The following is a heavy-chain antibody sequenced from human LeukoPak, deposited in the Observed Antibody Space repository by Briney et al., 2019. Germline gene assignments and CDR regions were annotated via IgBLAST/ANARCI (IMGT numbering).Heavy chain of an antibody. CDR1: GASVSGSNYY. CDR2: IYYSGST. CDR3: ARLRRLPEHEFEY. J-gene: IGHJ4*02. Sequence: PSETLSLTCAVSGASVSGSNYYWGWIRQPPGKGLEWIGSIYYSGSTYYNSSLKSRVTISVDTSKNQFSLKLTSVTAADTAVYYCARLRRLPEHEFEYWGQGTLVTVSS. V-gene: IGHV4-39*07. D-gene: IGHD6-25*01.